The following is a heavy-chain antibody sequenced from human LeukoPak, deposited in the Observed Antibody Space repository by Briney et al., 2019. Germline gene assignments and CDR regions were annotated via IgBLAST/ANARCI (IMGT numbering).Heavy chain of an antibody. CDR2: IKQDGSEK. D-gene: IGHD2-15*01. J-gene: IGHJ3*01. CDR3: AKDRGGSSQLGDAFDV. CDR1: GFTFSVYW. Sequence: GGSLRLSCAASGFTFSVYWMGWVRQAPGKGLEWVANIKQDGSEKYYVDSVKGRFTISRDNAKNSLYLQMNSLRAGDTALYYCAKDRGGSSQLGDAFDVWGQGTMVSVSS. V-gene: IGHV3-7*03.